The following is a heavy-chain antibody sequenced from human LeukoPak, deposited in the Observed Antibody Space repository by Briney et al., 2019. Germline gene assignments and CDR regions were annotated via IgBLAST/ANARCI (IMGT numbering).Heavy chain of an antibody. J-gene: IGHJ4*02. V-gene: IGHV3-74*01. Sequence: GGSLRLSCAASGFTFSSYWMHWVRQAPGKGLVWVSRINSDGSSTNYADSVKGRFTISRDNAKNTLYLQMNSLRAEDTAVYYCARDGAYGDYDYWGQGTLVTVSS. D-gene: IGHD4-17*01. CDR1: GFTFSSYW. CDR3: ARDGAYGDYDY. CDR2: INSDGSST.